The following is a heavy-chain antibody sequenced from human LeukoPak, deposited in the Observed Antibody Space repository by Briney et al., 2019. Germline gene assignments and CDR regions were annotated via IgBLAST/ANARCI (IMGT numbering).Heavy chain of an antibody. J-gene: IGHJ3*02. CDR1: GFTFRNYP. V-gene: IGHV3-30*18. CDR2: ISYDGRNK. D-gene: IGHD1-26*01. Sequence: GGSLRPSCAASGFTFRNYPMHWVRQAPGKGLEWVGVISYDGRNKYYADSVKGRFTISRDNSKNTLYLQMNSLRAEDTAVYYCAKHVSSGSSYASDIWGQGTMVTVSS. CDR3: AKHVSSGSSYASDI.